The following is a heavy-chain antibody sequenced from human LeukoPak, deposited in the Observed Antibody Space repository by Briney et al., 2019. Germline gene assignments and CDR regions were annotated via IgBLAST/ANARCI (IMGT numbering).Heavy chain of an antibody. CDR1: GFTFSSYA. Sequence: GGSLRLSCAASGFTFSSYAMHWVRQAPGKGLEWVAVISYDGSNKYYADSVKGRFTISRDNSKNTLYLQMNSLRAEDTAVYYCARVPRVAAAQFWGQGTLVTVSS. D-gene: IGHD6-13*01. CDR2: ISYDGSNK. CDR3: ARVPRVAAAQF. V-gene: IGHV3-30-3*01. J-gene: IGHJ4*02.